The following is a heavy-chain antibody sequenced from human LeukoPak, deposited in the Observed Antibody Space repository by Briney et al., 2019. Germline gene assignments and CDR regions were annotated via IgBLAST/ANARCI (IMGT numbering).Heavy chain of an antibody. V-gene: IGHV3-64D*06. J-gene: IGHJ3*02. Sequence: GGSLRLSCSASGFTFSSYAMHWVRQAPGKGLEYVSASNGGSTYYADSVKGRFTISRDNSKNTLYLQMSSLRDEDTAVYYCVKDLRGADWYFVFDIWGQGTMVTVS. CDR2: SNGGST. CDR1: GFTFSSYA. CDR3: VKDLRGADWYFVFDI. D-gene: IGHD2-21*02.